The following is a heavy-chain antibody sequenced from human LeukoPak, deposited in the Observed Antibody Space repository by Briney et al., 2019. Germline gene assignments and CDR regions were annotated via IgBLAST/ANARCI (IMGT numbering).Heavy chain of an antibody. Sequence: GGSLRLSCVASGFTYSHNGMHWVRQAPGKGLEWVAFIQYDGNTIFYADSVKGRFTISRDNSKNTLYLQMNSLRTDDTAVYYCAKSNGYGLVDIWGQGTMVTVSS. V-gene: IGHV3-30*02. D-gene: IGHD3-22*01. CDR3: AKSNGYGLVDI. J-gene: IGHJ3*02. CDR2: IQYDGNTI. CDR1: GFTYSHNG.